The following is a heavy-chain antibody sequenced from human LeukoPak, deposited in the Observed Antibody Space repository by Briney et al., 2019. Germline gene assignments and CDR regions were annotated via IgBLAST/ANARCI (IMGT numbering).Heavy chain of an antibody. J-gene: IGHJ4*02. V-gene: IGHV3-21*01. CDR2: IGSSSSYI. CDR3: AKDFYHDSSGSSFDY. D-gene: IGHD3-22*01. Sequence: GGSLRLSCAASGFTFSSYSMNWVRQAPGKGLEWVSSIGSSSSYIYYADSVKGRFTISRDNAKNSLYLQMNSLRAEDTAVYYRAKDFYHDSSGSSFDYWGQGTLVTVSS. CDR1: GFTFSSYS.